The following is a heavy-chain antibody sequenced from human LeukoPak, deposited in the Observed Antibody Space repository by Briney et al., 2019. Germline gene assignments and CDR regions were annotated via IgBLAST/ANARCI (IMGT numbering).Heavy chain of an antibody. Sequence: GGSLRLSCAASGFTFSNYWMHWVRQAPGKGLEWVSAISGSGGSTYYADSVKGRFTISRDNSKNTLYLQMNSLRAEDTAVYYCAKENSSGWYPDAFDIWGQGTMVTVSS. V-gene: IGHV3-23*01. CDR2: ISGSGGST. CDR1: GFTFSNYW. D-gene: IGHD6-19*01. J-gene: IGHJ3*02. CDR3: AKENSSGWYPDAFDI.